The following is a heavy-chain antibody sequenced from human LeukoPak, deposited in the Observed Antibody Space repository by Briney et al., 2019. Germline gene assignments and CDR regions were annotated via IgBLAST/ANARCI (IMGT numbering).Heavy chain of an antibody. J-gene: IGHJ6*02. Sequence: PSETLSLACTVSGGSISSYYWSWIRRPPGKGLEWIGYIYYSGSTNYNPSLKSRVTISVDTSKNQFSLKLSSVTAADTAVYYCARRGSYYYGSGSYRGMDVWGQGTTVTVSS. V-gene: IGHV4-59*08. D-gene: IGHD3-10*01. CDR3: ARRGSYYYGSGSYRGMDV. CDR2: IYYSGST. CDR1: GGSISSYY.